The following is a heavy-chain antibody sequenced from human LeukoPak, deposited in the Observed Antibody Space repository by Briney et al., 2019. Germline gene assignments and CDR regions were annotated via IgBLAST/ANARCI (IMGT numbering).Heavy chain of an antibody. J-gene: IGHJ4*02. D-gene: IGHD6-19*01. CDR3: ARDPDAYSSGWYCDY. CDR1: GYTFTSYG. CDR2: ISAYNGNT. Sequence: ASVKVSCKASGYTFTSYGISWVRQAPGQGLECMGWISAYNGNTNYAQKVQGRVTMTTDTSTSTAYMELRSLRSDDTAVYYCARDPDAYSSGWYCDYWGQGTLVTVSS. V-gene: IGHV1-18*01.